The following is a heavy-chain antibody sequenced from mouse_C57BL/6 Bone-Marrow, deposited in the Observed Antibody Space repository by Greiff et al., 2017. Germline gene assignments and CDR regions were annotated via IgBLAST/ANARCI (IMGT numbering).Heavy chain of an antibody. D-gene: IGHD3-3*01. J-gene: IGHJ1*03. Sequence: QVQLQQSGPELVKPGASVQISCKASGYAFSSSWMNWVKQRPGKGLEWIGRIYPGDGDTNYNGKFKGKATLTADKSSSTAYMQLSSLTSEDSAVYFCARGTGHWYFDVWGTGTTVTVSS. CDR2: IYPGDGDT. CDR1: GYAFSSSW. CDR3: ARGTGHWYFDV. V-gene: IGHV1-82*01.